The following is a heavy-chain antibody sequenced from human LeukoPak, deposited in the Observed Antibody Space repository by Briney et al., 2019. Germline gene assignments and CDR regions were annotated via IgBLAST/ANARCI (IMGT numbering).Heavy chain of an antibody. Sequence: GASVKVSCKASGYTFTSYGISWVRQAPGQGLEWMGWISAYNGNTNYAQKLQGRVTMTTDTSTSIAYMELRSLRSDDTAVYYCARDQTNPYYYYGMDVWGQGTTVTVSS. J-gene: IGHJ6*02. D-gene: IGHD1-14*01. V-gene: IGHV1-18*01. CDR1: GYTFTSYG. CDR3: ARDQTNPYYYYGMDV. CDR2: ISAYNGNT.